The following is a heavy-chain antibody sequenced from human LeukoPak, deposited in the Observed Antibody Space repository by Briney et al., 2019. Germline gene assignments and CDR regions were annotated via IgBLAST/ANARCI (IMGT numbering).Heavy chain of an antibody. Sequence: PGGSLRLSCAASGFTFSSYSMNWVRQAPGKGLEWVSSIGTSSSSIYYADSLKGRFTISRDNAKNSLYLQMNSLRAEDTAVYYCAREESEGFDYWGQGTLVTVSS. CDR3: AREESEGFDY. J-gene: IGHJ4*02. CDR1: GFTFSSYS. V-gene: IGHV3-21*01. CDR2: IGTSSSSI. D-gene: IGHD1-14*01.